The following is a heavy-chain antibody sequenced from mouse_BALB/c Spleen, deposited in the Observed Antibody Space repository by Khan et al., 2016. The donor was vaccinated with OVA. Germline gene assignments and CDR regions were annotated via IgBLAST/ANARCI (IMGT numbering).Heavy chain of an antibody. CDR2: INPRSGYT. CDR1: GYTFTSHT. J-gene: IGHJ4*01. V-gene: IGHV1-4*01. CDR3: ARRTTEYAMDD. D-gene: IGHD2-14*01. Sequence: VQLQQSGAELARPGASVKMSCKASGYTFTSHTMHWVKQRPGQGLEWIGYINPRSGYTNYTQKFNDKATLTADKSSSTAYMQLSSLTSEDSAVYYCARRTTEYAMDDWGQGTSVTVSS.